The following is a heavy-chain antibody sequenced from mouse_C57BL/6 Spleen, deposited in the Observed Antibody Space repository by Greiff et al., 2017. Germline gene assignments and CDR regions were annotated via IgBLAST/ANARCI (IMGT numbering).Heavy chain of an antibody. Sequence: EVKLQESGGGLVKPGGSLKLSCAASGFTFSSYAMSWVRQTPEKRLEWVATISDGGSYTYYPDNVKGRFTISRANAKDNLYMQMSHLKSEDTDIYYCARLDVGAGFAYWGQGTLVTVSA. CDR2: ISDGGSYT. J-gene: IGHJ3*01. CDR3: ARLDVGAGFAY. CDR1: GFTFSSYA. V-gene: IGHV5-4*03.